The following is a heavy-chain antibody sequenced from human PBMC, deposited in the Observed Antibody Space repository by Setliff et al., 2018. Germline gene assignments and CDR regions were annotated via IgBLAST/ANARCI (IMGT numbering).Heavy chain of an antibody. V-gene: IGHV4-4*08. J-gene: IGHJ6*03. CDR1: GDSINNFY. CDR3: ARDRRDYIGSGSSEIDYYYYYYMDV. CDR2: ISPSRST. Sequence: SETLSLTCTVSGDSINNFYLTWIRQLPGKGPEWIGYISPSRSTNYNPSLRSRVTISGDTSKNQISLKLSSATAADTAVYYCARDRRDYIGSGSSEIDYYYYYYMDVWGKGTTVTVSS. D-gene: IGHD3-10*01.